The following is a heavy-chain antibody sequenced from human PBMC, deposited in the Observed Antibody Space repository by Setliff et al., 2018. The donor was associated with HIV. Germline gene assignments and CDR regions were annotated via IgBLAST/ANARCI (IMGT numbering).Heavy chain of an antibody. J-gene: IGHJ4*02. CDR2: IYYRGSA. V-gene: IGHV4-39*07. CDR1: GGSITTTNYY. D-gene: IGHD3-10*01. CDR3: ARARGPPLPVLDF. Sequence: SETLSLTCTVSGGSITTTNYYWGWVRQSPGKGLEWIGVIYYRGSAYYNLSLQSRVTLSVDTSKNSFSLHLTSVTAAGTAVYFCARARGPPLPVLDFWGQGTPVTVSS.